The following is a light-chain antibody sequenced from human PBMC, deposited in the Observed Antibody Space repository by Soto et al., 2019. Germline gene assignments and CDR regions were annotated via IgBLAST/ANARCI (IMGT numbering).Light chain of an antibody. CDR2: GAS. CDR1: QSVSSN. Sequence: EIVMTQSPATLSVSPGERATLSCRASQSVSSNLAWYQQKPGQAPRLLIYGASTRATGIPARFSGSGSGTEFTLTISSLQSEDFAVYYCQQYNNWLRTFGGGNKVEIK. J-gene: IGKJ4*01. V-gene: IGKV3-15*01. CDR3: QQYNNWLRT.